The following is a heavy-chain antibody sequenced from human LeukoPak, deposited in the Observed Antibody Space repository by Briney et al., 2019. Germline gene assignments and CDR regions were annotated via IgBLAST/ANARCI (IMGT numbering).Heavy chain of an antibody. J-gene: IGHJ6*02. CDR1: GFTFSSYW. V-gene: IGHV3-74*01. CDR3: ARDLGLSGWYGDYYYGMDV. Sequence: GGALRLSCAASGFTFSSYWMHWVRQAPGKGLVWVSRINSDGSSTSYADSVKGRFTISRDNAKNTLYLQMNSLRAEDTAVYCCARDLGLSGWYGDYYYGMDVWGQGTTVTVSS. CDR2: INSDGSST. D-gene: IGHD6-19*01.